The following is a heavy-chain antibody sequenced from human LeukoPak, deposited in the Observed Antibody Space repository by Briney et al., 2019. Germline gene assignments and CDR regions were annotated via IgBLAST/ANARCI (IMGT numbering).Heavy chain of an antibody. D-gene: IGHD1-14*01. CDR3: AISPSEEVGAFDI. CDR2: IYYSGST. V-gene: IGHV4-39*01. CDR1: GGSISSTTYY. Sequence: SETLSLTCTVSGGSISSTTYYWAWIRQPPGKGLEWIGSIYYSGSTYYNPSLKSRVTISVDTSKNQFSLKLSSVTAADTAVYYCAISPSEEVGAFDIWGQGIMVTVSS. J-gene: IGHJ3*02.